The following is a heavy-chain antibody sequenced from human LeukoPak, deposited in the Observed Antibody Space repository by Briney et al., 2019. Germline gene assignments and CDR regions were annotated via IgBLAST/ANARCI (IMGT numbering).Heavy chain of an antibody. Sequence: PSESLSLTCTVSGGSISSYYCSWIRQPPGKGLEWIGYIYYSGSTNYNPSLKSRVTISVDTSKNQFSLKLSSVTAADTAVYYCARGVGATSYWGQGTLVTVSS. V-gene: IGHV4-59*01. CDR1: GGSISSYY. CDR3: ARGVGATSY. CDR2: IYYSGST. D-gene: IGHD1-26*01. J-gene: IGHJ4*02.